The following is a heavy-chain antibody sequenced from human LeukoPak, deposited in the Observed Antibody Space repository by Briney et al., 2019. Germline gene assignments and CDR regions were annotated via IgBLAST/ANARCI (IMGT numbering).Heavy chain of an antibody. CDR2: ISGSGGST. CDR1: GFTFSNYA. D-gene: IGHD4/OR15-4a*01. Sequence: GGSLRLSCAASGFTFSNYATSWVRQAPGKGLEWVSAISGSGGSTYYADSVKGRFTISRDNSKNTLYLQMNSLRAEDTAVYYCAKDSGTAMVLYYFDYWGQETLVIVSS. J-gene: IGHJ4*02. V-gene: IGHV3-23*01. CDR3: AKDSGTAMVLYYFDY.